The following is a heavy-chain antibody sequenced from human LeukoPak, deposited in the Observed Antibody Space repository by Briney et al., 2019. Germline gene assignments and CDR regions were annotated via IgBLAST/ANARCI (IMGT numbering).Heavy chain of an antibody. V-gene: IGHV4-38-2*02. CDR3: ARVTAWGIIDH. CDR1: GYSISSGYY. D-gene: IGHD2-21*02. J-gene: IGHJ4*02. Sequence: SETLSLTCSVSGYSISSGYYWGWIRQPPGKGLDWIGSIYHSGSTYYNPSLKSRVTISVDTSKNQFSLKLTSVTAADTAIYYCARVTAWGIIDHWGQGTLVTVSS. CDR2: IYHSGST.